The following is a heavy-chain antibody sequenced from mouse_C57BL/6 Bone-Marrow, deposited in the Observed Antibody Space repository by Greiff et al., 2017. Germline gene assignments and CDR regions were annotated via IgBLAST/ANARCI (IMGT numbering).Heavy chain of an antibody. D-gene: IGHD2-3*01. J-gene: IGHJ4*01. V-gene: IGHV5-6*01. CDR2: ISSGGSYT. CDR3: ARLWGWLLRSAMDY. CDR1: GFTFSSYG. Sequence: EVQLVESGGDLVKPGGSLKLSCAASGFTFSSYGMSWVRQTPDKRLEWVATISSGGSYTYYPDSVKGRFTISRDNAKNTLYLQMSSLKSEDTAMYDCARLWGWLLRSAMDYWGQGTSVTVSS.